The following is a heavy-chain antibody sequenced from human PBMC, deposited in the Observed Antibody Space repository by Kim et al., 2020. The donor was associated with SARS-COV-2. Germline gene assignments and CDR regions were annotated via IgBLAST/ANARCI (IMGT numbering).Heavy chain of an antibody. CDR3: AHQDTTPAAPRGFDAFDM. Sequence: SGPTLVNPTQTLTLTCTFSGFSLTTIGVGVGWIRQPPGKALEWLALIYWDDYNRYGPSLKSRLTITKDTSKNQVVLTMTNMDPVDTATYFCAHQDTTPAAPRGFDAFDMWGQGTMVTVSS. CDR1: GFSLTTIGVG. D-gene: IGHD2-2*01. CDR2: IYWDDYN. J-gene: IGHJ3*02. V-gene: IGHV2-5*05.